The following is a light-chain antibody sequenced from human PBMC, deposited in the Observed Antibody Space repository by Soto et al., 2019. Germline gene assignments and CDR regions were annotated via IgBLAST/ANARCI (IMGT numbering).Light chain of an antibody. J-gene: IGKJ2*01. CDR1: QNISRC. V-gene: IGKV3-15*01. CDR2: DAS. CDR3: HQYNSWPPGT. Sequence: EIVLTQSPAILSVSPGERATLSCRASQNISRCLAWYQQKPGQAPKLLISDASTRATGIPARFSGSGSGTEFTLTISSLQSEDFALYYCHQYNSWPPGTFGQGTKVEIK.